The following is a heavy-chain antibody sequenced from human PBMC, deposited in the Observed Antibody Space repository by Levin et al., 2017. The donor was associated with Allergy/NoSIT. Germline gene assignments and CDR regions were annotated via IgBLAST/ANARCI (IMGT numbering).Heavy chain of an antibody. V-gene: IGHV1-2*02. CDR3: ARNDYGDYVQNFDY. J-gene: IGHJ4*02. D-gene: IGHD4-17*01. Sequence: ASVKVSCEAAGYTFTDHYMHWVRQAPGQGLEWMGWVNCNSGDTHYAQKFQDRVTMTRDTSITTAYIEVSSLRFDDTALYFCARNDYGDYVQNFDYWGQGTMVTVSS. CDR2: VNCNSGDT. CDR1: GYTFTDHY.